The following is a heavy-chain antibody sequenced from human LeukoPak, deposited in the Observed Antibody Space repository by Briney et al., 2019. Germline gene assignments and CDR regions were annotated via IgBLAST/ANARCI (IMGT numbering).Heavy chain of an antibody. Sequence: PSETLSLTCTASGGSISSSSYYWGWIRQPPGKGLEWIATIYYSGSTYYNPSLKSRVTISVDTSKNQFSLKLNSVTAADTAVYYCARDLAGHFGGFYFDYWGQGTLVTVSS. J-gene: IGHJ4*02. V-gene: IGHV4-39*07. CDR2: IYYSGST. CDR3: ARDLAGHFGGFYFDY. CDR1: GGSISSSSYY. D-gene: IGHD2-21*01.